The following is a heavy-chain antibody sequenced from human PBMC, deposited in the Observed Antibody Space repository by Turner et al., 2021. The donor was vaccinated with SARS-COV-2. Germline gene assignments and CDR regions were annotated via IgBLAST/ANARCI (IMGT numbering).Heavy chain of an antibody. Sequence: QLQLQESGPGLVRPSETLSLICPVSGASISTSHDYWGWIRQPPGKGLEWIGSIYYSGRTFYNPSVKSRVTISVDTSKNDFSRQLSSVTAADTAVYYCMGHGHYGSASINWFNSWGQGTLVTVSS. J-gene: IGHJ5*01. CDR1: GASISTSHDY. V-gene: IGHV4-39*01. CDR2: IYYSGRT. D-gene: IGHD3-10*01. CDR3: MGHGHYGSASINWFNS.